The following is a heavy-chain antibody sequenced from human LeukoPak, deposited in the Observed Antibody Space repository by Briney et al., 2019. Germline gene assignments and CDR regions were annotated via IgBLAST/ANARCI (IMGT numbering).Heavy chain of an antibody. Sequence: SVKVSCKASGGTFTSYAISWVRQAPGQGLEWMGGIIPIFGTANYAQKFQGRVTITADKSTSTAYMELSSLRSEDTAVYYCARVLGYYYYMDVWGKGTTVTVSS. CDR1: GGTFTSYA. V-gene: IGHV1-69*06. J-gene: IGHJ6*03. CDR3: ARVLGYYYYMDV. CDR2: IIPIFGTA. D-gene: IGHD2-15*01.